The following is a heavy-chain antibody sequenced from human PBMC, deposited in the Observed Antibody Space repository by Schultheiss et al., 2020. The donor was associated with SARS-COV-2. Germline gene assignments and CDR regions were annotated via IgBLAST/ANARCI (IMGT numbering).Heavy chain of an antibody. J-gene: IGHJ3*02. CDR2: INSDGSST. V-gene: IGHV3-74*01. CDR3: AKAPAFLALKVGYAFDI. Sequence: GGSLRLSCAASGFTFSSYAMSWVRQAPGKGLEWVSRINSDGSSTSYADSVKGRFTISRDNAKNTLYLQMNSLRAEDTAVYYCAKAPAFLALKVGYAFDIWGQGTMVTVSS. CDR1: GFTFSSYA. D-gene: IGHD2-2*01.